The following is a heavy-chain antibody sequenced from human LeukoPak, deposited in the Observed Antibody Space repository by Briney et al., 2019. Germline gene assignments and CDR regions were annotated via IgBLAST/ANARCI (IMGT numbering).Heavy chain of an antibody. J-gene: IGHJ4*02. D-gene: IGHD3-10*01. CDR3: AIGGLLWFGELSDPSFDY. CDR2: INPNSGGT. CDR1: GYTFTGYY. V-gene: IGHV1-2*06. Sequence: ASVKVSCKASGYTFTGYYMHWVRQAPGQGLEWMGRINPNSGGTNYAQKFQGRVTMTRDTSISTAYMELSRLRSDATAVYYCAIGGLLWFGELSDPSFDYWGQGTLVTVSS.